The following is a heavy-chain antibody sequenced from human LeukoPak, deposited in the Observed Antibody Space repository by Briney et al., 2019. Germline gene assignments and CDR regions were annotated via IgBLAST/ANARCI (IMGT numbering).Heavy chain of an antibody. V-gene: IGHV3-30*18. D-gene: IGHD6-13*01. CDR3: AKVRRYSSSWEFRPEFDY. Sequence: GGSLRLSCAASGFTFSSYGMHWVRQAPGKGLEWVAVISDGGSDKYYTDSVKGRFTISRDNSKNTLYLQMNNLRVEDTAVYYCAKVRRYSSSWEFRPEFDYWGQGTLVTVSS. CDR1: GFTFSSYG. CDR2: ISDGGSDK. J-gene: IGHJ4*02.